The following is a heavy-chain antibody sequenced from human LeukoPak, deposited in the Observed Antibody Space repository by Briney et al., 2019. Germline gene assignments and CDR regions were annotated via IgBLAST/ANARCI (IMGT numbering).Heavy chain of an antibody. V-gene: IGHV4-59*12. Sequence: PSETLSLTCTVSGGSISSDYWSWIRQPPGKGLEWIAYIYNSGSTNYNPSLKSRVTISVDTSKNQFSLKLSSVTAADTAVYYCARRQQLVGGAYNWFDPWGQGTLVTVSS. CDR3: ARRQQLVGGAYNWFDP. CDR1: GGSISSDY. CDR2: IYNSGST. J-gene: IGHJ5*02. D-gene: IGHD6-13*01.